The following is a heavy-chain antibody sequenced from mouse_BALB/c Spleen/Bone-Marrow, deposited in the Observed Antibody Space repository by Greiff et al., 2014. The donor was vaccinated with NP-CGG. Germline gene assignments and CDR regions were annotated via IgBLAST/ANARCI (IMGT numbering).Heavy chain of an antibody. V-gene: IGHV1S81*02. Sequence: VQLQESGAELVKPGASVKLSCKASGYTFTSYWMHWVKQRPGQGLEWIGEINPSNGRTNYNEKFKSKATLTVDKSSSTAYMQLSSLTSEDSAVYYCARWGITLAYWGQGTLATVSA. D-gene: IGHD2-4*01. J-gene: IGHJ3*01. CDR1: GYTFTSYW. CDR3: ARWGITLAY. CDR2: INPSNGRT.